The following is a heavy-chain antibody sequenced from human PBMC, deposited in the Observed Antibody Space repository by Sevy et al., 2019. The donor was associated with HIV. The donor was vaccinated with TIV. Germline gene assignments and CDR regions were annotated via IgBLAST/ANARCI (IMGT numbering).Heavy chain of an antibody. D-gene: IGHD3-9*01. Sequence: GGSLRLSCAASGFTFSDYIMHWVRQAPGKGLEWLARISHDTTVKYYADSLKGRFTISRDSSKNTLYLQMNSLRHEDTAVYHCARDTDWSLNYWGQDTLVTVSS. CDR2: ISHDTTVK. V-gene: IGHV3-30*04. CDR1: GFTFSDYI. CDR3: ARDTDWSLNY. J-gene: IGHJ4*02.